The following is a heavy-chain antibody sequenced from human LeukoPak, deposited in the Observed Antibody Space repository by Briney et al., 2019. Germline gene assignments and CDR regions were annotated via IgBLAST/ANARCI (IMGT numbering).Heavy chain of an antibody. CDR3: AMVTPLYYMDV. CDR2: INRSGST. J-gene: IGHJ6*03. D-gene: IGHD2-21*02. Sequence: SETLSLTCAVYGGSFSGYYWSWIRQPPGKGLEWIGEINRSGSTNYNPSLKSRVTISVDTSKNQFSLKLSSVTAADTAVYYCAMVTPLYYMDVWGKGTTVTVSS. CDR1: GGSFSGYY. V-gene: IGHV4-34*01.